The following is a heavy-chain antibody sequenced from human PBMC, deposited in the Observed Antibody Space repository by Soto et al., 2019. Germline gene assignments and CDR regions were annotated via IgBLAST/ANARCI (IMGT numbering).Heavy chain of an antibody. Sequence: EVQLLESGGGLVQPGGSLRLSCAASGFTFSSYAMSWVRQAPGKGLEWVSAISGSGGSTYYADSVKGRFTISRDTSKNTLYLKMNSLKAEDTAVYYCAKEGEHSSGWANFDYCGQGTLITVSS. D-gene: IGHD6-19*01. CDR2: ISGSGGST. CDR1: GFTFSSYA. J-gene: IGHJ4*02. CDR3: AKEGEHSSGWANFDY. V-gene: IGHV3-23*01.